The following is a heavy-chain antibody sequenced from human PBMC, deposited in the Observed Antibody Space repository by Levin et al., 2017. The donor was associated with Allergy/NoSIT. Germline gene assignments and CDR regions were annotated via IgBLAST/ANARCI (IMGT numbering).Heavy chain of an antibody. CDR1: GFIFGDYR. CDR2: ITSRSTDR. Sequence: PGGSLRLSCTASGFIFGDYRMSWVRQAPGKGLEWVSYITSRSTDRDYADSVRGRFSISRDNARNSLYLQMNSLRADDTAVYYCARRAVGVVEDYFDNWGQGALVTVSS. V-gene: IGHV3-11*03. D-gene: IGHD2-21*01. J-gene: IGHJ4*02. CDR3: ARRAVGVVEDYFDN.